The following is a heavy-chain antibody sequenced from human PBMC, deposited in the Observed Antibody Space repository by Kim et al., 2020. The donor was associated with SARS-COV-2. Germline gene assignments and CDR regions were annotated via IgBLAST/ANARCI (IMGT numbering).Heavy chain of an antibody. V-gene: IGHV4-59*01. CDR2: IYYSGST. CDR1: GGSISSYY. Sequence: SETLSLTCTVSGGSISSYYWSWIRQPPGKGLEWIGYIYYSGSTNYNPSLKSRVTISVDTSKNQFSLKLSSVTAADTAVYYCARGSGGTLPLGYWGQGTLVTVSS. D-gene: IGHD2-15*01. J-gene: IGHJ4*02. CDR3: ARGSGGTLPLGY.